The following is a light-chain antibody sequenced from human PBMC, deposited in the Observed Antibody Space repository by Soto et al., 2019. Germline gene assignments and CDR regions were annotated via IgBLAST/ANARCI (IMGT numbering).Light chain of an antibody. V-gene: IGKV1-33*01. CDR3: QHYHNLPPRVT. J-gene: IGKJ5*01. CDR1: QDITKN. Sequence: DIQMTQSPSALSASVGDRVTITCQASQDITKNLNWYQQKPGKAPKLLVYHASNLETGVPSRFSGSVSGTDFTFNISSLQPEDFATYYCQHYHNLPPRVTFGQGTRLETK. CDR2: HAS.